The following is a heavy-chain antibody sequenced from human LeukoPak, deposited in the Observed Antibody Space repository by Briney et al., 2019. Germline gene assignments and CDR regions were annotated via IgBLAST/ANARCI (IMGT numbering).Heavy chain of an antibody. D-gene: IGHD5-18*01. CDR2: ISASNGNT. CDR1: GYTFTRYG. J-gene: IGHJ4*02. V-gene: IGHV1-18*01. CDR3: ARLDRGYSYGYDY. Sequence: ASVKVSCKASGYTFTRYGISWVRQAPGQGLQWLGWISASNGNTNYAQKFRDRVTMTTDTSTSTAYMDLRSLRSDDTAVYYCARLDRGYSYGYDYWGQGTLVTVSS.